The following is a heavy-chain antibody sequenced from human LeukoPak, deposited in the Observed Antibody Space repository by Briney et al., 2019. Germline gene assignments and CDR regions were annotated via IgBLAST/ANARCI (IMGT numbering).Heavy chain of an antibody. D-gene: IGHD3-3*01. V-gene: IGHV3-21*06. CDR3: ARVGGFLEGMDV. CDR2: ISSESAHI. J-gene: IGHJ6*04. CDR1: GFVFSSYS. Sequence: GGSLRLSCAASGFVFSSYSMNWVRQAPGKGLEWVSSISSESAHILYAEPVKGRFTISRDNAENLVYLHMNSLRAEDTAVYYCARVGGFLEGMDVWGKGTTVTVSS.